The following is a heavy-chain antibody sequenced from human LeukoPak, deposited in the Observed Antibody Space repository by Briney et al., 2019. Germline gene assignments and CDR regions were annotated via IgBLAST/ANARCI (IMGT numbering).Heavy chain of an antibody. CDR2: IIPIFGTA. CDR3: ARDQSGSYYGPDY. D-gene: IGHD1-26*01. CDR1: GGTFSSYA. V-gene: IGHV1-69*05. J-gene: IGHJ4*02. Sequence: ASVKVSCKASGGTFSSYAISWVRQAPGQGLEWMGGIIPIFGTANYAQKFQGRVTITTDESTSTAYMELSSLRSEDTAVYYCARDQSGSYYGPDYWGQGALVTVSS.